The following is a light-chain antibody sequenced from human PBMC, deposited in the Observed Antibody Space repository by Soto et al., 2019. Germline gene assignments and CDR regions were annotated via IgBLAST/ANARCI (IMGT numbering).Light chain of an antibody. Sequence: QSVLTQPASVSGSPGQSITISCTGTSSDVGGYNYVSWYQQHPGKAPKLMIYEVSNRPSGVSNRFSASKSGNTASLTISGLQAEDEADYYCSSYTSSSSGVFGGGTKLTVL. V-gene: IGLV2-14*01. J-gene: IGLJ2*01. CDR1: SSDVGGYNY. CDR2: EVS. CDR3: SSYTSSSSGV.